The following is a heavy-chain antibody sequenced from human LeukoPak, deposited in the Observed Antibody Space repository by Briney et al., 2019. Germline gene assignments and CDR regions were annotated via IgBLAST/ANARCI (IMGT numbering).Heavy chain of an antibody. D-gene: IGHD3-3*01. CDR1: SGSISSYY. CDR3: ARASLAIFGVVANAFDI. CDR2: IYYSGST. J-gene: IGHJ3*02. V-gene: IGHV4-59*01. Sequence: SETLSLTCTVSSGSISSYYWSWIRQPPGKGLEWIGYIYYSGSTNYNPSLKSRVTISVDTSKNQFSLKLSSVTAADTAVYYCARASLAIFGVVANAFDIWGQGTMVTVSS.